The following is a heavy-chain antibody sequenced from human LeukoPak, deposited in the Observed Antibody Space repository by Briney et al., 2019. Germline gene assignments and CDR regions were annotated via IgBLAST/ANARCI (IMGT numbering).Heavy chain of an antibody. CDR2: INPSGGST. D-gene: IGHD2-21*02. CDR1: GYTFTSYY. J-gene: IGHJ4*02. V-gene: IGHV1-46*01. CDR3: ARRYCGGDCYSSLRAPLDY. Sequence: ASVKVSCKASGYTFTSYYMHWVRQAPGQGLEWMGIINPSGGSTSYAQKFQGRVTMTRDTSTSTVYMELSSLRSEDTAVYYCARRYCGGDCYSSLRAPLDYWGQGTLVTVSS.